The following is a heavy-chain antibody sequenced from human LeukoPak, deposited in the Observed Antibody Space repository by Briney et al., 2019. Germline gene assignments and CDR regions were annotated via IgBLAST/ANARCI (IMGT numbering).Heavy chain of an antibody. V-gene: IGHV3-9*03. Sequence: GGSLRLSCAASGFTFDDYAMHWVRQAPGKGLERVSGISWNSGSIGYADSAKGRFTISRDNAKNSLYLQMNSLRPEDMALYYCAKGAARLSLFTSFDYWGQGTLVTVSS. CDR3: AKGAARLSLFTSFDY. D-gene: IGHD3-16*01. J-gene: IGHJ4*02. CDR2: ISWNSGSI. CDR1: GFTFDDYA.